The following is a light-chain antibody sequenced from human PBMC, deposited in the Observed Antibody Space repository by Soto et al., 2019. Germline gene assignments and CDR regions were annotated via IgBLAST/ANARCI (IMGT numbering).Light chain of an antibody. CDR2: DAS. CDR3: QQFNNYLLT. J-gene: IGKJ4*01. V-gene: IGKV1D-13*01. Sequence: AIQLTQSPSSLSASVGDRVTITCRACQGISSALAWYQQKPGKAPKLLIYDASSLESGVSSRFSGSGSGTDFTFTFSSLQPEDFATYYCQQFNNYLLTFGGGTKVDIK. CDR1: QGISSA.